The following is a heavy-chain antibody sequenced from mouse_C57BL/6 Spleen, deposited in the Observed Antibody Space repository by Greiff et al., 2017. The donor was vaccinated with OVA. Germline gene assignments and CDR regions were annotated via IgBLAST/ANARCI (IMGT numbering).Heavy chain of an antibody. CDR3: AVDSSGSFDY. D-gene: IGHD3-2*02. CDR2: LYWDDAT. CDR1: GFSLSTSGMG. V-gene: IGHV8-12*01. Sequence: QVTLKESGPGILQSSPTLSLSCSSSGFSLSTSGMGLSWLRQPSGKGLNWLAPLYWDDATRYNPFLKSRLTISKDTSRNQVFLKITSVDTADTATYYCAVDSSGSFDYWGQGTTLTVSA. J-gene: IGHJ2*01.